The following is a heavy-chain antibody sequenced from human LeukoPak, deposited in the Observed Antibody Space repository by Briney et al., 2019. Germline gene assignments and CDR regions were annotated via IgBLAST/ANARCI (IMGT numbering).Heavy chain of an antibody. CDR1: GGSIIGSTSY. D-gene: IGHD3-22*01. Sequence: SETLSLTCTVDGGSIIGSTSYWGWIRQPPGKGLDWIGIINYSGSTYYNPSLRSRVTISVDTSKNQFSLKLNSVTASDTAVYYCARGYDYWGQGTLVTVSS. V-gene: IGHV4-39*01. CDR3: ARGYDY. J-gene: IGHJ4*02. CDR2: INYSGST.